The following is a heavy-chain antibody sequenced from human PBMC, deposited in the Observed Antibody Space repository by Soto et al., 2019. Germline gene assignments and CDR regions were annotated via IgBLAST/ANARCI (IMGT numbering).Heavy chain of an antibody. J-gene: IGHJ6*02. CDR2: IIPIFGTA. Sequence: QVQLVQSGAEVKKPGSSVKVSCKSSGGTFSTYAISWVRQAPGQGLEWMGGIIPIFGTANYAQKFRGRVTITADESTTTAYRELISLRSEDTAVYYCARDEMVVATGSRTWHYYYGMDVWGQGTTVTVSS. D-gene: IGHD2-15*01. V-gene: IGHV1-69*12. CDR1: GGTFSTYA. CDR3: ARDEMVVATGSRTWHYYYGMDV.